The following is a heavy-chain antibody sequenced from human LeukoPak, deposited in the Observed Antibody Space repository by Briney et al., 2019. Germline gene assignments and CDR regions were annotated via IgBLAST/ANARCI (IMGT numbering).Heavy chain of an antibody. V-gene: IGHV3-30-3*01. CDR2: ISSDGSNK. CDR1: GFTFSSYA. CDR3: ARGDYVYCGVDRYDLDY. Sequence: PARSLTLSCAASGFTFSSYAMHWVRQAPGKGLEWVAVISSDGSNKYYADSVKGRFTISRDNSKNTLYLQMNSLRAEDTAVYYCARGDYVYCGVDRYDLDYWGQGTRDTLSS. D-gene: IGHD2-21*02. J-gene: IGHJ4*02.